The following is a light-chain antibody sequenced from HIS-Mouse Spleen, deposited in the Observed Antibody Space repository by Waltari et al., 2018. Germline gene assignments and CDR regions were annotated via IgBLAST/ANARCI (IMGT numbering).Light chain of an antibody. V-gene: IGLV2-8*01. J-gene: IGLJ1*01. CDR2: EVS. Sequence: QSALTQPPSASGSPGQSVTISCTGTSSDVGGYNYVSWYQQHPGKAPNLMLYEVSRRPSGVPDRFSGSKSGNTASLTVSGLQAEDEADYYCSSYAGSNNSLYVFGTGTKVTVL. CDR1: SSDVGGYNY. CDR3: SSYAGSNNSLYV.